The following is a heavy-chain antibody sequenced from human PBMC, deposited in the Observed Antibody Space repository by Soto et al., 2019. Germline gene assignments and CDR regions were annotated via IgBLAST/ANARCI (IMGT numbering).Heavy chain of an antibody. CDR2: MNPNSGNT. Sequence: QVQLVQSGAEVKTPGASVKVSCKASGYTFTSYDINWVRQATGQGLEWMGWMNPNSGNTGYAQKFQGRVTRTRNTSRSTAYMELSSLRSEDTAVYYCARGPGSWYYYYMDVWGKGTTVTVSS. CDR1: GYTFTSYD. D-gene: IGHD6-13*01. V-gene: IGHV1-8*01. CDR3: ARGPGSWYYYYMDV. J-gene: IGHJ6*03.